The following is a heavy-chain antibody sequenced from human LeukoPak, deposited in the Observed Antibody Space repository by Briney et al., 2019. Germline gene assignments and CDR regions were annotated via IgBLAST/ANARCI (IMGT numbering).Heavy chain of an antibody. CDR1: GFSVSTKY. Sequence: PGGTLRLPCAASGFSVSTKYMSWVRQAPGKGLEWVSVIYVGGSTNYADSVKGRVTISRDNSKNTLYLQMNSLRAEDTALYYCAKDMREHIAATGLGYWGQGTLVTVSS. J-gene: IGHJ4*02. CDR3: AKDMREHIAATGLGY. CDR2: IYVGGST. V-gene: IGHV3-53*05. D-gene: IGHD6-6*01.